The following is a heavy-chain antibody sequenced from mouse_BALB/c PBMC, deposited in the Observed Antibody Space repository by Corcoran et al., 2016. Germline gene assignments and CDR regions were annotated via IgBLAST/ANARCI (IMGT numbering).Heavy chain of an antibody. J-gene: IGHJ3*01. CDR1: GYTFTNYG. V-gene: IGHV9-3-1*01. CDR3: ARGAGLIHYWFAY. CDR2: INTYTGEP. Sequence: QIQLVQSGPELKKPGETVKISCKASGYTFTNYGMNWVKQAPGKGLKWMGWINTYTGEPTYADDFKGRFAFSLETSASTAYLQINNLKNEDTATYFCARGAGLIHYWFAYWGQGTLVTVSA. D-gene: IGHD1-2*01.